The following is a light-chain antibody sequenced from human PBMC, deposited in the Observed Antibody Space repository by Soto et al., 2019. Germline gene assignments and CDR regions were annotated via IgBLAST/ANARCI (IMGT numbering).Light chain of an antibody. J-gene: IGLJ3*02. Sequence: QSVLTQSPSVSGAPGQRVTISCTGSSSNIGAGYDVHWYQQLPGTAPNLLIYGNSNRPSGVPDRFSGSKSGTSYSLAITGLQAEDEADYYCQSYDSSLSALVFGGGTKLTVL. V-gene: IGLV1-40*01. CDR1: SSNIGAGYD. CDR3: QSYDSSLSALV. CDR2: GNS.